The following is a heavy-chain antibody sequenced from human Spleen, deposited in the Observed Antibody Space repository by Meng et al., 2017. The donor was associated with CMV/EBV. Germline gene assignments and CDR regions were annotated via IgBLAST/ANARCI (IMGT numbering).Heavy chain of an antibody. Sequence: GESLKISCTASGFTFSTCAMNWVRQAPGKGLEWVSSISSSSSYIYYADSVKGRFAISRDNSKNTLYLEMNSLRPEDTGVYYCARDMGTGAVHYYFAMDVWGQGTAVTVSS. V-gene: IGHV3-21*01. CDR2: ISSSSSYI. J-gene: IGHJ6*02. D-gene: IGHD1-1*01. CDR1: GFTFSTCA. CDR3: ARDMGTGAVHYYFAMDV.